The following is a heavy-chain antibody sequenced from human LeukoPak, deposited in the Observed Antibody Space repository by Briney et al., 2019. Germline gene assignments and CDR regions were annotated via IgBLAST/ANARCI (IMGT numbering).Heavy chain of an antibody. J-gene: IGHJ4*02. CDR3: ARGGLSGYYLDY. Sequence: PGGSLRLSCAASGFTFSSYEMNWVRQAPGKGLEWVSYISSSGSTIYYADSVKGRFTISRDTAKNSLYLQMNSLRAEDTAVYYCARGGLSGYYLDYWGQGTLVTVSS. D-gene: IGHD3-22*01. CDR1: GFTFSSYE. V-gene: IGHV3-48*03. CDR2: ISSSGSTI.